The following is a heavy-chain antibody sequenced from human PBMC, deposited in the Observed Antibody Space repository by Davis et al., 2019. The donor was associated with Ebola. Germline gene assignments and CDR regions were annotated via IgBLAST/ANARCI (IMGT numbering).Heavy chain of an antibody. CDR2: INAGNGNT. V-gene: IGHV1-3*01. CDR1: GGTFSSYA. D-gene: IGHD4-17*01. Sequence: ASVKVSCKASGGTFSSYAISWVRQAPGQRLEWMGWINAGNGNTKYSQKFQGRVTMTRDTSTSTVYMELSSLRSEDTAVYYCSRDDYGDTYYGMDVWGQGTTVTVSS. CDR3: SRDDYGDTYYGMDV. J-gene: IGHJ6*02.